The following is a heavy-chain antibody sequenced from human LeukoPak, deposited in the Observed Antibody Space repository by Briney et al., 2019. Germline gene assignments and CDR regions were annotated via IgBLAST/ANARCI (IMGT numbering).Heavy chain of an antibody. J-gene: IGHJ2*01. D-gene: IGHD1-14*01. CDR1: GFTFTSYA. Sequence: GGSLRLSCGASGFTFTSYAMSWIRQPPGKGLEWVSAISGGAENTRYGDSVKGRFTISRDNSKNTLYLQMNSLRAEDTATYYCAKPRAMTTGVGRYFDLWGRGTLVTVSS. CDR3: AKPRAMTTGVGRYFDL. V-gene: IGHV3-23*01. CDR2: ISGGAENT.